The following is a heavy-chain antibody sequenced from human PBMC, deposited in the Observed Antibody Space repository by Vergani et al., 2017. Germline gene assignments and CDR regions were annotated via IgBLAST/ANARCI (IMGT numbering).Heavy chain of an antibody. J-gene: IGHJ4*03. D-gene: IGHD3-9*01. CDR2: NNPRGGNT. Sequence: QVQVVQSGAEVKKSGASVKVSCKTSGYTFSNYYMNWVRQAPGQGLEWMGINNPRGGNTNYAQKFQGRVTMTRDTSTSTVYMGLSSLRSEDKSIYYCARGDYGILTGYRYWGQGTLVNVS. V-gene: IGHV1-46*03. CDR3: ARGDYGILTGYRY. CDR1: GYTFSNYY.